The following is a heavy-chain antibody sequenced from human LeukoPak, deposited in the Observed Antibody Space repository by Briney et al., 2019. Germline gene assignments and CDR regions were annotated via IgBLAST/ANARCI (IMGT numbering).Heavy chain of an antibody. V-gene: IGHV4-34*01. Sequence: SETLSLSCAVYGGSFSGYQWTWVRQSAGMGLEWIGQINPSGRTNYNPSLKSRVIISVDTSKNQFSLRLSSGTAADTVIYYCARALTFPDFYYYMDVWGEGTTVTVSS. D-gene: IGHD2/OR15-2a*01. CDR1: GGSFSGYQ. CDR2: INPSGRT. J-gene: IGHJ6*03. CDR3: ARALTFPDFYYYMDV.